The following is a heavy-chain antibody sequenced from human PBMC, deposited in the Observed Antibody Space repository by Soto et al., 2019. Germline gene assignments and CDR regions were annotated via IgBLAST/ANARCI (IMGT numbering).Heavy chain of an antibody. CDR3: ARRITSSFDY. V-gene: IGHV3-23*01. CDR2: ITGSGDYT. D-gene: IGHD1-20*01. CDR1: GFTFSIYN. J-gene: IGHJ4*02. Sequence: EVQLLESGGGLVQPGGSLRLSCVASGFTFSIYNMNWVRQAPGKGLEWVSVITGSGDYTNYANSVKGRFTISRDNSKNTLDLQMNSLRADDTAVYFCARRITSSFDYWGQGTLVTASS.